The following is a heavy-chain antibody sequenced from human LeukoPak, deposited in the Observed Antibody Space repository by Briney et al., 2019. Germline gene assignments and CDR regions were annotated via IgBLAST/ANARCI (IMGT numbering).Heavy chain of an antibody. CDR2: IIPIFGTA. CDR3: ARVRTGYCSSTSCYFFDY. J-gene: IGHJ4*02. CDR1: GGTFSSYA. D-gene: IGHD2-2*01. V-gene: IGHV1-69*13. Sequence: SVKLSCKASGGTFSSYAISWVRQAPGQGLEWMGGIIPIFGTANYAQKFQGRVTITADESTSTAYMEPSSLRSEDTAVYYCARVRTGYCSSTSCYFFDYWGQGTLVTVSS.